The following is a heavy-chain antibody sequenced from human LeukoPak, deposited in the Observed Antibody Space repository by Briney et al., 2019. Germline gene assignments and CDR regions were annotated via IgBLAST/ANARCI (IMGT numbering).Heavy chain of an antibody. CDR1: GXTFSSYA. CDR3: AGSPTVDAAFDI. V-gene: IGHV3-23*01. Sequence: GGSLRLSCAASGXTFSSYAVSWVRQAPGKGLEWVSSISGSGGSTYYADSVRGRFTVSRDNSRNTLALQMNSLRAEDTAVYYCAGSPTVDAAFDIWGQGTMVTVSS. D-gene: IGHD4-23*01. CDR2: ISGSGGST. J-gene: IGHJ3*02.